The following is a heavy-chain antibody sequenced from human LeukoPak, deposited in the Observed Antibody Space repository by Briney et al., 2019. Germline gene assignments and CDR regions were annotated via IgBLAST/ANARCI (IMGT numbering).Heavy chain of an antibody. CDR2: ISSSSSYI. CDR3: ARGAHYYDSSGYFDY. J-gene: IGHJ4*02. V-gene: IGHV3-21*01. Sequence: PGGSLRLSCAASGLTFSSYSMNWVRQAPGKGLEWVSSISSSSSYIYYADSVKGRFTISRDNAKNSLYLQMNSLRAADTAVYYCARGAHYYDSSGYFDYWGQGTLVTVSS. CDR1: GLTFSSYS. D-gene: IGHD3-22*01.